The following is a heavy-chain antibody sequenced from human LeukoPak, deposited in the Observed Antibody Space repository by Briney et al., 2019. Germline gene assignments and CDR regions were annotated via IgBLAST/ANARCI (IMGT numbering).Heavy chain of an antibody. D-gene: IGHD5-18*01. Sequence: SETLSLTCTVSGGSISSYHWSWIRQPPGKGLECIGYIYYSGSTHYNPSLKSRVTISVDTSKNQFSLKLSSVTAADTAVYYCAGGYSYGSTYYYMDVWGKGTTVTISS. V-gene: IGHV4-59*08. CDR1: GGSISSYH. CDR3: AGGYSYGSTYYYMDV. J-gene: IGHJ6*03. CDR2: IYYSGST.